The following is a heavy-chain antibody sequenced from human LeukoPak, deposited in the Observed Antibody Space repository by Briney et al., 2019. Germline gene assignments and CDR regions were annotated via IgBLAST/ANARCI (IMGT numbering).Heavy chain of an antibody. CDR3: ATLRRYCGGDCYSALDY. Sequence: ASVKVSCKASGGTFSSYAISWVRQAPGQGLEWMGGFIPIFGTANYAQKFQGRVTITADESTSTAYMELSSLGSEDTAVYYCATLRRYCGGDCYSALDYWGQGTLVTVSS. J-gene: IGHJ4*02. D-gene: IGHD2-21*02. CDR1: GGTFSSYA. CDR2: FIPIFGTA. V-gene: IGHV1-69*13.